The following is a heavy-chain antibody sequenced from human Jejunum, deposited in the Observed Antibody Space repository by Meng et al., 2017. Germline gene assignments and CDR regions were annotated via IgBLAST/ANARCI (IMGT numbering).Heavy chain of an antibody. CDR1: GFTFSILA. D-gene: IGHD2-2*01. V-gene: IGHV3-23*04. CDR3: AKSSSTSYNADFDY. CDR2: FSGIGVKT. Sequence: VGSGCFLVQPGGSLRLSCEASGFTFSILAVTCVRQAPGKDLECVTGFSGIGVKTFYADTVKGRFTISRDNSKKTFYLQMNSLRPEDTAVYYCAKSSSTSYNADFDYWGQGTLVTVSS. J-gene: IGHJ4*02.